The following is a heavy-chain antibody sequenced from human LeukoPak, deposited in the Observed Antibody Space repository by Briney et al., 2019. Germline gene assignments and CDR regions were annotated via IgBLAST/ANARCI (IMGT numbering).Heavy chain of an antibody. CDR2: IYYSGST. V-gene: IGHV4-39*01. CDR3: ARLNRDVLLWFGAWGFDP. J-gene: IGHJ5*02. Sequence: ETLSLTCTVSGGSISSSSYYWGWIRQPPGTGLEWIGSIYYSGSTYYNPSLKSRVTISVDTSKNQFSLKLSSVTAADTAVYYCARLNRDVLLWFGAWGFDPWGQGTLVTVSS. CDR1: GGSISSSSYY. D-gene: IGHD3-10*01.